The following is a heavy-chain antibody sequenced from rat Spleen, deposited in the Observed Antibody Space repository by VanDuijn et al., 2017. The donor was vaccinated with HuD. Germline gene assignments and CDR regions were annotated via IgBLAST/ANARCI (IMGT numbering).Heavy chain of an antibody. CDR3: ARHPTYYGFDEDWFAC. CDR1: GLTFNNYY. D-gene: IGHD1-9*01. CDR2: VSHDGVNT. V-gene: IGHV5-25*01. J-gene: IGHJ3*01. Sequence: EVQLVESGGGLVQSGRSMKLSCAVSGLTFNNYYMAWVRQAPTKGLEWVASVSHDGVNTYYRDSVKGRFTISRDNAKSTLYLQMDSLRSEDTATYYCARHPTYYGFDEDWFACWGQGTLVTVSS.